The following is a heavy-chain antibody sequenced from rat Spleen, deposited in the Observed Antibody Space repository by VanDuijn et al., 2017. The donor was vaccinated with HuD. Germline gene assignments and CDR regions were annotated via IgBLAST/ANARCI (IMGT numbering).Heavy chain of an antibody. CDR3: ARDKGSLYVMDA. D-gene: IGHD5-1*01. J-gene: IGHJ4*01. CDR1: GFTFSNYG. CDR2: IWNTGGT. V-gene: IGHV2-41*01. Sequence: VKLVESGGGLVQPGNSLTLSCVASGFTFSNYGMHWVRQPPGKGLEWMGVIWNTGGTRYNSALKSRLSISKDTSKSQVFLKMNSLQTEDTATYYCARDKGSLYVMDAWGQGASVTVSS.